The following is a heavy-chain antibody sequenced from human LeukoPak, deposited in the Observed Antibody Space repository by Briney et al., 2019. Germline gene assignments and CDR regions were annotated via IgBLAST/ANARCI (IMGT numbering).Heavy chain of an antibody. CDR3: AKDRSLTLPTFERSGYYYY. CDR1: GFAFRSFD. V-gene: IGHV3-23*01. J-gene: IGHJ4*02. D-gene: IGHD3-22*01. Sequence: GGSLRLSCAASGFAFRSFDMSWVRQAPGKGLEWVSSLSGSGDTTYYADSVKGRFTFSRDNSNNTLYLQMNSLRAEDTALYYCAKDRSLTLPTFERSGYYYYWGQGTLVTVSS. CDR2: LSGSGDTT.